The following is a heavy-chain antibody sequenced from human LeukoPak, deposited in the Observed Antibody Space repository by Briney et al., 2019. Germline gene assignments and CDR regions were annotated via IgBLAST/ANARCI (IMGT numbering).Heavy chain of an antibody. J-gene: IGHJ4*02. V-gene: IGHV4-31*03. CDR1: GGSISSGGYY. Sequence: SETLSLTCTVSGGSISSGGYYWSWIRQHPGKGLEWIGYIYYSGSTYYNPSLKSRVTISVDTSKNQFSLKLSSVAAADTAVYYCARGPGDIVVVVAAYDYWGQGTLVTVSS. CDR2: IYYSGST. CDR3: ARGPGDIVVVVAAYDY. D-gene: IGHD2-15*01.